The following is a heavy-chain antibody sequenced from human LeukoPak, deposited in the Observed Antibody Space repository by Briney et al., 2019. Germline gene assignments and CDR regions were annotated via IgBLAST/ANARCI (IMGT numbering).Heavy chain of an antibody. CDR2: ISYSGST. D-gene: IGHD3-9*01. Sequence: SETLSLTCTVSGGSISISNHYWGWIRQSPGNGLEWIGGISYSGSTYYNPTLKSRVTISVDTSKNQFSLKMNSVTAADTAVYYCARPRNNDILTGEFDYWGQGSLVTVSS. V-gene: IGHV4-39*01. CDR1: GGSISISNHY. J-gene: IGHJ4*02. CDR3: ARPRNNDILTGEFDY.